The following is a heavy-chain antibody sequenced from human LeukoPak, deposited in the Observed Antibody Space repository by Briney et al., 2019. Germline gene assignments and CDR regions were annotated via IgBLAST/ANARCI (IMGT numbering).Heavy chain of an antibody. D-gene: IGHD3-22*01. V-gene: IGHV4-39*01. Sequence: PSETLSLTCTVSGGSISSSSYYWGWIRQPPGKGLDWIGSIYYSGSTYYNPSLKSLVTISVDTSKNQFSLKLSSVTAADTAVYYCARLNYYDSSGYYPRGYYYYGMDVWGQGTTVTVSS. CDR1: GGSISSSSYY. CDR2: IYYSGST. J-gene: IGHJ6*02. CDR3: ARLNYYDSSGYYPRGYYYYGMDV.